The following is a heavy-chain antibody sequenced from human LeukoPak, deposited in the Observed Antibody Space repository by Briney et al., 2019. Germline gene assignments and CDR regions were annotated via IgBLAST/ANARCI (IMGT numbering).Heavy chain of an antibody. CDR1: GFTFSNYW. D-gene: IGHD4-17*01. J-gene: IGHJ4*02. CDR2: INRDGRST. CDR3: ALPLRDGDFYFDY. V-gene: IGHV3-74*01. Sequence: PGGSLRLSCAASGFTFSNYWMHWVRQAPGKGLVWVSRINRDGRSTNYADSVKGRFTISSDNAKNTVFLQMNSLRAEDTAVYYCALPLRDGDFYFDYWGQGTLVTVSS.